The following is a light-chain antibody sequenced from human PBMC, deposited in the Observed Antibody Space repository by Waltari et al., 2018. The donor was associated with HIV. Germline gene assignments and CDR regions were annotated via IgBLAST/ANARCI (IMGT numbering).Light chain of an antibody. CDR2: KAS. CDR3: QQYNSDFYT. J-gene: IGKJ2*01. V-gene: IGKV1-5*03. Sequence: IQMTQSPSLLSASSGDRVTITCRAIQNVDSWLACYQQSPGRAPKLLIYKASTLEYGVPARFTGSGSGTNFTLTINSLYPVDFATYYCQQYNSDFYTFGLGTRLDLK. CDR1: QNVDSW.